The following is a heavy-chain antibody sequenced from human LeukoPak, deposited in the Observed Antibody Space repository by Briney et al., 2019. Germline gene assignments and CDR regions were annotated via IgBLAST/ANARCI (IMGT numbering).Heavy chain of an antibody. CDR3: ARSVRSGDSSGYYYFY. Sequence: PGGSLRLSCAASGFTVSSNYMSWVRQAPGKGLEWVSVIYSGGSTYYADSVKGRFTISRHNSKNTLYLQMNSLRAEDTAVYYCARSVRSGDSSGYYYFYWGQETLVTVSS. CDR2: IYSGGST. D-gene: IGHD3-22*01. CDR1: GFTVSSNY. V-gene: IGHV3-53*04. J-gene: IGHJ4*02.